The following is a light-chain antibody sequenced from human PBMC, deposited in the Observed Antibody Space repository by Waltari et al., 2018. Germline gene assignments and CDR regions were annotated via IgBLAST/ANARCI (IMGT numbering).Light chain of an antibody. Sequence: YVVTQPPSVSVTPGQTATLTCGGENIETKSVNWYQQKQGQAPCLVMFYDNDRPAWIPERFSGSNSGNTATLTINWVEAGDEADYHCQVWDDFIDSGVFGGGTRLSVL. J-gene: IGLJ3*02. CDR3: QVWDDFIDSGV. V-gene: IGLV3-21*04. CDR2: YDN. CDR1: NIETKS.